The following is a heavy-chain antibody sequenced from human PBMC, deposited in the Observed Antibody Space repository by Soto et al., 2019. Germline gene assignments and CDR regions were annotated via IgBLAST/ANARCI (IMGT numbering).Heavy chain of an antibody. D-gene: IGHD6-13*01. CDR2: TYYRSKFYT. Sequence: SQTLSLTGAISGDSVSSNSSAWNFIRQSPSRGLEWLGRTYYRSKFYTDYAISVRSRITIKPDTSKNQFSLQLNSVTPEDTAVYYCARVVGSSEHDYWGQGTLVTVSS. CDR3: ARVVGSSEHDY. J-gene: IGHJ4*02. V-gene: IGHV6-1*01. CDR1: GDSVSSNSSA.